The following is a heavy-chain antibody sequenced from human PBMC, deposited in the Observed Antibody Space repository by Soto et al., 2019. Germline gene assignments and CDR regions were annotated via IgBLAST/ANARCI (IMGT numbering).Heavy chain of an antibody. CDR2: IYYSGST. Sequence: SETLSLTCTVSGGSISSYYWSWIRQPPGKGLEWIGYIYYSGSTNYNPPLKSRVTISVDTSKNQFSLKLSSVTAADTAVYYCARGGESSGWYDYYYYGMDVWGQGTTVTVSS. CDR1: GGSISSYY. V-gene: IGHV4-59*01. J-gene: IGHJ6*02. CDR3: ARGGESSGWYDYYYYGMDV. D-gene: IGHD6-19*01.